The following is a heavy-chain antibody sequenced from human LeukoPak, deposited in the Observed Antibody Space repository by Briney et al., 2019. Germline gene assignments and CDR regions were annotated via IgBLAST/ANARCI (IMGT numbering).Heavy chain of an antibody. V-gene: IGHV3-23*01. J-gene: IGHJ4*02. D-gene: IGHD4-23*01. CDR1: GFTFSSYA. Sequence: PGGSLRLSCAASGFTFSSYAMSWVRQAPGKGLEWVSAISGSGGSTYYADSVKGRFTISRDNSKNTLYLQMNSLRAEDTAVYYCAKVLRVVKGGNEGFDYWGQGTLVTVSS. CDR2: ISGSGGST. CDR3: AKVLRVVKGGNEGFDY.